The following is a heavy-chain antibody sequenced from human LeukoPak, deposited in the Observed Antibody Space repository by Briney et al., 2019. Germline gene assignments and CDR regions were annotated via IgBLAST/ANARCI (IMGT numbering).Heavy chain of an antibody. Sequence: SETLSLTCTVSGDSISSNTYNWGWIRQPPGKGLEWIGSIYYGGSTYDNPSLRSRVTTSVDTSKNQFSLRLSSVTAADTAVYYCARVTGYMTEDYFDYWGQGTLITVSS. CDR3: ARVTGYMTEDYFDY. J-gene: IGHJ4*02. CDR2: IYYGGST. CDR1: GDSISSNTYN. D-gene: IGHD6-13*01. V-gene: IGHV4-39*01.